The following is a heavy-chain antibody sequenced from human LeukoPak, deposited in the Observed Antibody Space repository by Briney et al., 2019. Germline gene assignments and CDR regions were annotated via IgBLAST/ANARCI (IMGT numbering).Heavy chain of an antibody. CDR3: AKPQGGSSGWYDNWFDP. Sequence: GGSLRLSCAASGFTFSSYAMSWVRQAPGKGLEWVSALSGSGGSTYYADSVKGRFTISRDNSKNTLYLQMNSLRAEDTAVYYCAKPQGGSSGWYDNWFDPWGQGTLVTVSS. CDR1: GFTFSSYA. V-gene: IGHV3-23*01. CDR2: LSGSGGST. D-gene: IGHD6-19*01. J-gene: IGHJ5*02.